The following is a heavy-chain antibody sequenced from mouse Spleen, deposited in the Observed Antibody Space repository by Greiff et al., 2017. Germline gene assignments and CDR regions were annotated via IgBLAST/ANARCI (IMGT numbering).Heavy chain of an antibody. CDR1: GYAFTNYL. V-gene: IGHV1-54*01. D-gene: IGHD2-1*01. CDR3: ARGNPAWFAY. CDR2: INPGSGGT. Sequence: VQLQQPGAELVRPGTSVKVSCKASGYAFTNYLIEWVKQRPGQGLEWIGVINPGSGGTNYNEKFKGKATLTADKSSSTAYMQLSSLTSEDSAVYFCARGNPAWFAYWGQGTLVTVSA. J-gene: IGHJ3*01.